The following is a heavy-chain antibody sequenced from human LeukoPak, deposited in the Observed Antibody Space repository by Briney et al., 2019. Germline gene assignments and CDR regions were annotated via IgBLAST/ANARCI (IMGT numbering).Heavy chain of an antibody. Sequence: SETLSLTCTVSGGSTTSSRYYWGWIRQPPGKGLEWIATIYYSGSTYYNASLKSRVTISVDTSKNQFSLKLSSVTAADTAVYYCASNYYGSGSLDYWGQGNLVTVSS. CDR1: GGSTTSSRYY. D-gene: IGHD3-10*01. J-gene: IGHJ4*02. CDR3: ASNYYGSGSLDY. V-gene: IGHV4-39*07. CDR2: IYYSGST.